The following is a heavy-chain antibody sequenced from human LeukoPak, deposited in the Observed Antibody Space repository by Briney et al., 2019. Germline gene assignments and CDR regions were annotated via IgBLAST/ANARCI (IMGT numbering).Heavy chain of an antibody. CDR2: IYYSGST. Sequence: KPSETLSLTCTVSGDSVSSTGYYWGWIRQPPGKGLEWIGTIYYSGSTYYNPSLKSRVTMSEDTSRNQFSLRLSSVNAADTAVYYCAKDGSPYYYDSSGYSDYWGQGTLVTVSS. CDR3: AKDGSPYYYDSSGYSDY. J-gene: IGHJ4*02. D-gene: IGHD3-22*01. CDR1: GDSVSSTGYY. V-gene: IGHV4-39*02.